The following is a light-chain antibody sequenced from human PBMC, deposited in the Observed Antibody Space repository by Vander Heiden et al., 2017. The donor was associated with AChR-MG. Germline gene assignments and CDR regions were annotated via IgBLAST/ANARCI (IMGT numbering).Light chain of an antibody. CDR2: EDM. V-gene: IGLV3-1*01. Sequence: SYDLTHAPSVSVSPGQTASITCPGDNLGEKYACWYQQKQGQSPVLVIYEDMKRPSGIPERFSGSNSGNTATLTISGTQAMDEADYYCQAWDSSTVVFGGGTKLTVL. CDR1: NLGEKY. J-gene: IGLJ2*01. CDR3: QAWDSSTVV.